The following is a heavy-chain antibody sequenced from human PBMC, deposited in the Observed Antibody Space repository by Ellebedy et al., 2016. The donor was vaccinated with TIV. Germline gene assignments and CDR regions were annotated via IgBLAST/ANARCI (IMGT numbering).Heavy chain of an antibody. D-gene: IGHD3-22*01. CDR1: GSTFSGSA. J-gene: IGHJ4*02. CDR3: AITYYYDSSGYTIDY. Sequence: PGGSLRLSCAASGSTFSGSAMHWVRQASGKGLEWVGRIRSKANSYATEYTASVNGRFTISRDDSKNTAYLQMNSPETEDTAVYYCAITYYYDSSGYTIDYWGQGTLVTVTS. CDR2: IRSKANSYAT. V-gene: IGHV3-73*01.